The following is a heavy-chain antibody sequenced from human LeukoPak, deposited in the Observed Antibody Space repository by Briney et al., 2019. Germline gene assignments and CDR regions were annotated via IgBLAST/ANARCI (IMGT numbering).Heavy chain of an antibody. D-gene: IGHD3-10*01. J-gene: IGHJ4*02. CDR3: ARHYHYYGSGSYVDY. Sequence: SETLSLTCTVSGDSISSNSYYWGWLRQPPGKGLECIVSTYYSPIYYYNPSPKSRITFSVDATKSQFSLKLSSVTAADTAVYYCARHYHYYGSGSYVDYWGQGTLVTVSS. V-gene: IGHV4-39*01. CDR1: GDSISSNSYY. CDR2: TYYSPIY.